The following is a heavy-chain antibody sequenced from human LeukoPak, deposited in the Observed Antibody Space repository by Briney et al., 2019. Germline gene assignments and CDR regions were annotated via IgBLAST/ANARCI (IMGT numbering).Heavy chain of an antibody. CDR3: AARYYYDSSGYGQRTDFDY. V-gene: IGHV1-58*02. Sequence: EASVKVSCTASGFTFTSSAMQWVRQARGQRLEWIGWIVVGSGNTNYAQKFQERVTITRDMSTSTAYMELSSLRSEDTAVYYCAARYYYDSSGYGQRTDFDYWGQGTLVTVSS. J-gene: IGHJ4*02. D-gene: IGHD3-22*01. CDR1: GFTFTSSA. CDR2: IVVGSGNT.